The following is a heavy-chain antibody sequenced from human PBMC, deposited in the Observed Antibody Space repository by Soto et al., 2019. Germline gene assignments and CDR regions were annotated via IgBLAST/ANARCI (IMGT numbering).Heavy chain of an antibody. Sequence: QLQLQESGPGLVKPSETLSLTCTVSGGSISSSSYYWGWIRHSPGKGLEWIGGIYFSGSTYYNPSPKSRVTISVDTSKNQLSLTLSSVTVANPAVYYCARIEQWNFDYWGQGTLVTVSS. V-gene: IGHV4-39*01. J-gene: IGHJ4*02. D-gene: IGHD6-19*01. CDR2: IYFSGST. CDR3: ARIEQWNFDY. CDR1: GGSISSSSYY.